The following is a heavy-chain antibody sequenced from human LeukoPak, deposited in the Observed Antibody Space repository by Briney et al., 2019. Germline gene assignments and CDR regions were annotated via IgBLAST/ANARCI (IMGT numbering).Heavy chain of an antibody. CDR2: IYYSGKT. CDR3: ARQDSGWNWVDP. CDR1: GVSIRSYY. J-gene: IGHJ5*02. V-gene: IGHV4-59*08. D-gene: IGHD3-10*01. Sequence: SETLSLTCTVSGVSIRSYYWSWIRQPPGKGLEWIGYIYYSGKTNYSPSLMSRVSISGDTSKNQFSLKLSFVTAADTAVYYCARQDSGWNWVDPCGQGTLVTVSS.